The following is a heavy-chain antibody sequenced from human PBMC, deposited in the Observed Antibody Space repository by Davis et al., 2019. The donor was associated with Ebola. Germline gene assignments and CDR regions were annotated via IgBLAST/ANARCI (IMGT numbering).Heavy chain of an antibody. D-gene: IGHD2-15*01. CDR3: ARDCEKTIVVVAATNYYGMDV. Sequence: SVKVSCKASGGTFSSYAISWVRQAPGQGLEWMGGIIPIFGTANYAQKFQGRVTITADKSTSTAYMELSSLRSEDTAVYYCARDCEKTIVVVAATNYYGMDVWGQGTTVTVSS. CDR2: IIPIFGTA. V-gene: IGHV1-69*06. J-gene: IGHJ6*02. CDR1: GGTFSSYA.